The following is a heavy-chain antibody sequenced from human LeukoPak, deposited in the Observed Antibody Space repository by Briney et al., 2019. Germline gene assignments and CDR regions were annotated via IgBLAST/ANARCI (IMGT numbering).Heavy chain of an antibody. CDR3: AREGYYDSSGYYYVTHFDY. Sequence: GASVKVSCKASGYTFTSYGISWVRQAPGQGLEWMGWISAYNGNTNYAQKLQGRVTMTTDTSTSTAYMELRSLRSDDTAVYYCAREGYYDSSGYYYVTHFDYWGQGTLVTVSS. CDR1: GYTFTSYG. CDR2: ISAYNGNT. D-gene: IGHD3-22*01. V-gene: IGHV1-18*01. J-gene: IGHJ4*02.